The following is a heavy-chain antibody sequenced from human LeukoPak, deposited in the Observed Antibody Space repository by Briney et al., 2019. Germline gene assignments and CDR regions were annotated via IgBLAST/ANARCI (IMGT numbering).Heavy chain of an antibody. CDR3: ARPGYYYGMDV. D-gene: IGHD3-10*01. V-gene: IGHV3-48*03. Sequence: GGSLRLSCAASGFTFSSYEINWVRQAPGKGLEWVSYISRDSSTIFYADSVKGRFTISRDNAKNSLYLQMNSLRAEDTAVYYCARPGYYYGMDVWGQGTTVTVSS. CDR1: GFTFSSYE. CDR2: ISRDSSTI. J-gene: IGHJ6*02.